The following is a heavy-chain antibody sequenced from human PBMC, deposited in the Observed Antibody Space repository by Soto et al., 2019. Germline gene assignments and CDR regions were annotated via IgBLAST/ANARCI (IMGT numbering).Heavy chain of an antibody. V-gene: IGHV3-23*01. CDR3: AKDAGGFSGYDPFDY. Sequence: EVQLLESGGGSVQPGGSLRLSCAASGFNFNYYAMSWVRQAPGKGLEWVSAIRGSGVRTYSADSVKGRFTISKDTSKNTLYLQMNNLRVEDTGVYYCAKDAGGFSGYDPFDYWGQGTLVTVSS. D-gene: IGHD5-12*01. CDR2: IRGSGVRT. CDR1: GFNFNYYA. J-gene: IGHJ4*02.